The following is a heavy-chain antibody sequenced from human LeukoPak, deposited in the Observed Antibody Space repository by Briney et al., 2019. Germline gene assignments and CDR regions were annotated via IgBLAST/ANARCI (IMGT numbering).Heavy chain of an antibody. CDR1: GFTFSSYW. V-gene: IGHV3-7*01. CDR3: AREGGLRYFDWLLGPFDY. D-gene: IGHD3-9*01. J-gene: IGHJ4*02. CDR2: IKQDGSEK. Sequence: GGSLRLSCAASGFTFSSYWMSWVRQAPGKGLEWVANIKQDGSEKYYVDSVKGRFTISRDNAKNSLYLQMNSLRAEDTAVYYCAREGGLRYFDWLLGPFDYWGQGTLVTVSS.